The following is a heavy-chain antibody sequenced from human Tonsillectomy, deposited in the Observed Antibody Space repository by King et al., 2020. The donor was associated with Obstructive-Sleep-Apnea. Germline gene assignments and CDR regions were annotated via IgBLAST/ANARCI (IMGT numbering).Heavy chain of an antibody. CDR3: ARGPAFLTCLSSCAFDI. D-gene: IGHD3-9*01. Sequence: VQLQQWGAGLLKPSETLSLTCAVYGGSFSGYYWSWIRQPPGKGLEWIGEINHSGSTNYNPALKSRVTISVDTSKNQFSLKLSSVTAADTAVYYCARGPAFLTCLSSCAFDIWGQGTMVTVSS. CDR1: GGSFSGYY. V-gene: IGHV4-34*01. CDR2: INHSGST. J-gene: IGHJ3*02.